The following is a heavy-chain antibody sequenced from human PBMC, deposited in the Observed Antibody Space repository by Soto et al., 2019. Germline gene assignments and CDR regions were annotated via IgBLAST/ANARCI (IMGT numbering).Heavy chain of an antibody. Sequence: EVQLVESGGGLVQPGGSLRLSCAASGFTFSSYWMSWVRQAPGKGLEWVANIKQDGSEKYYVDSVKGRFTISRDNDKNSRYLQMNSQRAEDTAVYYSATAHYDFYGIDVWGQGTTVTVSS. D-gene: IGHD3-3*01. CDR2: IKQDGSEK. CDR1: GFTFSSYW. J-gene: IGHJ6*02. V-gene: IGHV3-7*01. CDR3: ATAHYDFYGIDV.